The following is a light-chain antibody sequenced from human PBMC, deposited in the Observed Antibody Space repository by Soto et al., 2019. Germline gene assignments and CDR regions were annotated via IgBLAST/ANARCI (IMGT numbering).Light chain of an antibody. J-gene: IGKJ2*01. CDR2: AAF. CDR1: QSVGSNY. CDR3: QHYGTTVYT. V-gene: IGKV3-20*01. Sequence: DIVLTQSPGTLSLSPGERATLSCRASQSVGSNYLAWYQQKPGQAPRLLIYAAFSRATGIPDRFSGSGSGTDFTLTITRLEPEDFAVYYCQHYGTTVYTFGQGTRLEIK.